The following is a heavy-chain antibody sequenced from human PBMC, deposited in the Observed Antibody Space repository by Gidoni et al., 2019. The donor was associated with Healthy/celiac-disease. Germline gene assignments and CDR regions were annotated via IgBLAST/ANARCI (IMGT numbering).Heavy chain of an antibody. D-gene: IGHD3-10*01. J-gene: IGHJ4*02. V-gene: IGHV3-15*01. CDR3: TTPPTGNSFDY. Sequence: EVQLVESGGGLVQPGGSLRLSCAASGFTFSNAWMSWVRKAPGKGLGWVGRIKSKTDGGTTDYAAPVKGRFTISRDDSKNTLYLQMNSLKTEDTAVYYCTTPPTGNSFDYWGQGTLVTVSS. CDR1: GFTFSNAW. CDR2: IKSKTDGGTT.